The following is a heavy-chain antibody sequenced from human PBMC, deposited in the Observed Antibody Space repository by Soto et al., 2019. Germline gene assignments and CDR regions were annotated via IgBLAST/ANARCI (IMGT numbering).Heavy chain of an antibody. Sequence: SETLSLTCTFSGDSMTSSNWWNWVRQSPGKGLEWIGEAHHSGRTNYNPSLKSRVTISVDKSKNHFSLKLSSVTAADTAVYYCARSEATGLDHWGQGTLVTVSS. D-gene: IGHD1-26*01. CDR3: ARSEATGLDH. J-gene: IGHJ4*02. CDR1: GDSMTSSNW. CDR2: AHHSGRT. V-gene: IGHV4-4*02.